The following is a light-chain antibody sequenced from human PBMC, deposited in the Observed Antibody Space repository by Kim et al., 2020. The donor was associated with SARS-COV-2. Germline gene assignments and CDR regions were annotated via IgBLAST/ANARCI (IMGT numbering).Light chain of an antibody. J-gene: IGKJ2*03. CDR2: GAS. CDR1: QSVSNN. V-gene: IGKV3-15*01. Sequence: EIVMTQSPATLSVSPGERATLSCRASQSVSNNLAWYQQKPGQAPRLLIYGASIWATGVPTRFSGTGSEIEFTLIISGLQSEDFAVYYCHQYNNWPHSLGLGTKLEI. CDR3: HQYNNWPHS.